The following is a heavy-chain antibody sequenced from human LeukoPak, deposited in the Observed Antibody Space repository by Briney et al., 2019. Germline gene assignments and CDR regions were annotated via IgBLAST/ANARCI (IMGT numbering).Heavy chain of an antibody. CDR3: ATVSEY. Sequence: GRSLRLSCAASGFTFDDYAMHWVRQAPGKGPEWVSGISWNSGSIGYADSVKGRFTISRDNAKNTVYLQMNGLRAEDTSVYFCATVSEYWGQGTLVTVSS. CDR1: GFTFDDYA. J-gene: IGHJ4*02. CDR2: ISWNSGSI. V-gene: IGHV3-9*01.